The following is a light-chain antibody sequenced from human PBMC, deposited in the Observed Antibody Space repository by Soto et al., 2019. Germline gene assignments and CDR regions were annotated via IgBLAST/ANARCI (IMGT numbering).Light chain of an antibody. CDR1: QSIGGQ. Sequence: EIVLTQSPATLSLSPGERATLSCRASQSIGGQLAWYQQKPGQAPRLLIHDASSRATGIPARFGGSGFGTDFTLTITSLESEDSAVYYCQQRRDWPLTFGGGTKVEIK. CDR2: DAS. J-gene: IGKJ4*01. V-gene: IGKV3-11*01. CDR3: QQRRDWPLT.